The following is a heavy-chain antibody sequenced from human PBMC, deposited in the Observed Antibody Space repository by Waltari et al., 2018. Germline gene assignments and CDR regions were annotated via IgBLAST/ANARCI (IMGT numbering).Heavy chain of an antibody. CDR2: IGGKGGST. Sequence: EVQLVESGEGLVQPGGSLRLSYAASGFTFSHYAMSWVRQAPGTGLEWVSAIGGKGGSTSYADPVKGRFTISRDNSKNTLYLQMTSLRAEDTAVYYCSKLGTPWAMVRGVTYYFDYWGQGTLVTVSS. D-gene: IGHD3-10*01. V-gene: IGHV3-23*04. J-gene: IGHJ4*02. CDR3: SKLGTPWAMVRGVTYYFDY. CDR1: GFTFSHYA.